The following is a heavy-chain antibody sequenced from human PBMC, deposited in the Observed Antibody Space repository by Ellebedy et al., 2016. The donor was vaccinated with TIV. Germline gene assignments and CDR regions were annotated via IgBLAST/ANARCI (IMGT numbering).Heavy chain of an antibody. Sequence: PGGSLRLSCKGSGYSFTSYWIGWVRQMPGKGLEWMGIIYPGDSDTRYSPSFQGQVTISADKSISTAYLQWSSLKASDTAMYYCARLVLATIQDWGQGTLVTVSS. CDR3: ARLVLATIQD. CDR1: GYSFTSYW. D-gene: IGHD5-24*01. J-gene: IGHJ4*02. V-gene: IGHV5-51*01. CDR2: IYPGDSDT.